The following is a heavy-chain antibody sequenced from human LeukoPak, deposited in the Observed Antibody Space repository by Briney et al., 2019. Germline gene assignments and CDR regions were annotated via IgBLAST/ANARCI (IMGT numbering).Heavy chain of an antibody. Sequence: KLRETLSLTCAVYGGSFSGYYWSWIRQPPGKGLEWIGEINHSGSTNYNPSLKSRVTISVDTSKNQFSLKLSSVTAADTAVYYCARAIMITFGGVIVFTHYLDYWGQGTLVTVSS. D-gene: IGHD3-16*02. CDR1: GGSFSGYY. V-gene: IGHV4-34*01. CDR3: ARAIMITFGGVIVFTHYLDY. J-gene: IGHJ4*02. CDR2: INHSGST.